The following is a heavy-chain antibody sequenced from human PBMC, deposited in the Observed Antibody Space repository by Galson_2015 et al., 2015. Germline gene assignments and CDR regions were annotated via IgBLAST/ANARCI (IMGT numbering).Heavy chain of an antibody. D-gene: IGHD3-10*01. CDR1: GYTFTSYA. J-gene: IGHJ4*02. CDR2: INAGNGNT. Sequence: SVKVSCKASGYTFTSYAMHWVRQAPGQRLEWMGWINAGNGNTKYSQKFQGRVTITRDTSASTAYMELSSLRSEDTAVYYCARERTENGSHPARVWFGELRAYYFDYWGQGTLVTVSS. CDR3: ARERTENGSHPARVWFGELRAYYFDY. V-gene: IGHV1-3*01.